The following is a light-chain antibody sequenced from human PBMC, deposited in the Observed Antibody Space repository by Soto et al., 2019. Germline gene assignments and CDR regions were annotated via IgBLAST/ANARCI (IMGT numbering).Light chain of an antibody. V-gene: IGKV4-1*01. J-gene: IGKJ1*01. CDR3: QQYYSTLQT. Sequence: VRARFPEFVAVSRNTRANINRKASQSVLYSSNNKKYLAWYQQKPGQPPKLLIYWASTRESGVPDRFSGSGSGTDFTLTISSLQAEDVAVYYCQQYYSTLQTFGQGS. CDR2: WAS. CDR1: QSVLYSSNNKKY.